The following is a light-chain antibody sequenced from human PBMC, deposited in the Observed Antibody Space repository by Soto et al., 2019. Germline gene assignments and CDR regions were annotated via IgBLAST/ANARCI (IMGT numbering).Light chain of an antibody. J-gene: IGKJ1*01. V-gene: IGKV3D-15*01. CDR1: QSVSSN. CDR3: QQYNNWPWT. Sequence: EIVMTQSPATLSVSPGERATLSCRASQSVSSNLAWYQQKPGLAPRLLIYDASRRATGIADRFSGSGSGTDFTLTISSLQSEDFAVYYCQQYNNWPWTFGQGTKVDI. CDR2: DAS.